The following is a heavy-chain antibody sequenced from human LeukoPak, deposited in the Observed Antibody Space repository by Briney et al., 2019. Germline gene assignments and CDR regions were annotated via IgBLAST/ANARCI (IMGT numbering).Heavy chain of an antibody. CDR1: GGTFCSYA. CDR3: ARGIEEDIVVVVAATPAGAFDI. Sequence: GASVKVSCKASGGTFCSYAISWVRQAPGQGLEWMGGIIPIFGTANYAQKFQGRVTITADKSTSTAYMELSSLRSEDTAVYYCARGIEEDIVVVVAATPAGAFDIWGQGTMVTVSS. CDR2: IIPIFGTA. J-gene: IGHJ3*02. D-gene: IGHD2-15*01. V-gene: IGHV1-69*06.